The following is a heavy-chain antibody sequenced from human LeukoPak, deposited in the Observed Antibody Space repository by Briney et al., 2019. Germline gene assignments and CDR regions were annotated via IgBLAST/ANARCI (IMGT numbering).Heavy chain of an antibody. D-gene: IGHD5-18*01. CDR1: GFTFSDYY. V-gene: IGHV3-11*04. J-gene: IGHJ6*02. CDR3: ARWATYSYGYYYNYGMDV. Sequence: KPGGSLRLSCAASGFTFSDYYMSWIRQAPGKGLEWVSYISSSGSTIYYADSVKGRFTISRDNAKSSLYLQMNSLRAEDTAVYYCARWATYSYGYYYNYGMDVWGQGTTVTVSS. CDR2: ISSSGSTI.